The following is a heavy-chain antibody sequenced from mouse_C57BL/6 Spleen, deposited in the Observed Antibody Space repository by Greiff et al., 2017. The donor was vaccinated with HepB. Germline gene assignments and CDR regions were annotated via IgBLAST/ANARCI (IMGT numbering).Heavy chain of an antibody. D-gene: IGHD1-1*01. V-gene: IGHV3-6*01. CDR2: ISYDGSN. J-gene: IGHJ1*01. CDR1: GYSITSGYY. Sequence: ESGPGLVKPSQSLSLTCSVTGYSITSGYYWNWIRQFPGNKLEWMGYISYDGSNNYNPSLKNRISITRDTSKNQFFLKLNSVTTEDTATYYCASWYYGSSGYFDVWGAGTTVTDSS. CDR3: ASWYYGSSGYFDV.